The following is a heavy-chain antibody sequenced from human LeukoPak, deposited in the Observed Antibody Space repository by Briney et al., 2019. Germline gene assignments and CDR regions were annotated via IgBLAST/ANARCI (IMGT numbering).Heavy chain of an antibody. CDR2: ISYSGST. J-gene: IGHJ4*02. CDR1: GGSISTYY. Sequence: PSETLSLTCTVSGGSISTYYWSWIRQPPGKGLEWIGYISYSGSTNYNPSLKGRVTISVDTSKKQFSLKLSSVTAADTAVYYCARYCSSAKCLDNWGQGTLVTVSS. D-gene: IGHD2-2*01. V-gene: IGHV4-59*01. CDR3: ARYCSSAKCLDN.